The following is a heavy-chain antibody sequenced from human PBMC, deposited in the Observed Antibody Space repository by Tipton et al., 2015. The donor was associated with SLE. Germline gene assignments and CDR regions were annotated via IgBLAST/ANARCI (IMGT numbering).Heavy chain of an antibody. V-gene: IGHV3-23*01. CDR3: AKAQGVIVPNDAFDF. CDR1: GFTFNNYA. Sequence: SLRLSCTASGFTFNNYAMNWVRQAPGKGLEWVSGISGSGDSTYSGDSVKGRVTISRDNSKKTLYLQMNSLRVEDTAIYYCAKAQGVIVPNDAFDFGGQGTMVTVSS. CDR2: ISGSGDST. J-gene: IGHJ3*01. D-gene: IGHD2/OR15-2a*01.